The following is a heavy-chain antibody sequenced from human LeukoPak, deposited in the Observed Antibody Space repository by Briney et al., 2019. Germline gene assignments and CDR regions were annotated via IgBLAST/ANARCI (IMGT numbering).Heavy chain of an antibody. J-gene: IGHJ6*02. D-gene: IGHD3-10*01. CDR2: INSDGSST. CDR1: GSTFTNYW. Sequence: GGSLRLSCAASGSTFTNYWMFWVRQAPGKGLVWVSRINSDGSSTDYADSVKGRFTISRDNGKNTLYLQANSLRPDDTAEYYCAKDWGINVVRGVIGQYGMDVWGQGTTVTVSS. CDR3: AKDWGINVVRGVIGQYGMDV. V-gene: IGHV3-74*01.